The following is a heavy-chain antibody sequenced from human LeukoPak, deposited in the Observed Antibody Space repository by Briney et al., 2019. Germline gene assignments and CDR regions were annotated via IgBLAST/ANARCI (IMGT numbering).Heavy chain of an antibody. D-gene: IGHD6-19*01. CDR3: VRDVGWFRFDY. J-gene: IGHJ4*02. CDR1: GVVFSDYW. V-gene: IGHV3-7*03. CDR2: IKEDGSAK. Sequence: GGSLRLSCAASGVVFSDYWMTWVRQAPGKGLEWVANIKEDGSAKYYMDSVKGRFSISRDNAKNSLSLLMNSLSAEDTAVYYCVRDVGWFRFDYWGQGALVTVSS.